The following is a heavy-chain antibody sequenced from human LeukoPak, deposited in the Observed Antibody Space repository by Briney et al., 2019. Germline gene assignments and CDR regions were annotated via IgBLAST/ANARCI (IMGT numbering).Heavy chain of an antibody. J-gene: IGHJ4*02. D-gene: IGHD3-22*01. V-gene: IGHV3-7*01. CDR1: GFTFSSYS. CDR2: VRQDGSDK. CDR3: ARDLSGIGYFDK. Sequence: GGSLRLSCAASGFTFSSYSMNWVRQAPGKGLEWVANVRQDGSDKYYVDSVEGRFTISRDNGKNSLFLQMNSLRAEDTAVYYCARDLSGIGYFDKWGQGTLVTVSS.